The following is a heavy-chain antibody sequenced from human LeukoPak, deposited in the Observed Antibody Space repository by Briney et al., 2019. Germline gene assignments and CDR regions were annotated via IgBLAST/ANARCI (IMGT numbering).Heavy chain of an antibody. V-gene: IGHV1-2*02. Sequence: GASVKVSCKASGYTFTGYYMHWVRQAPGQGLEWMGWINPNSGGTNYAQKFQGRVTMTRDTSISTAYMELSRLRSDDTAVYYCARDTSGYSSGWYDSYYMDVWGKGTTVTVSS. CDR2: INPNSGGT. J-gene: IGHJ6*03. D-gene: IGHD6-19*01. CDR1: GYTFTGYY. CDR3: ARDTSGYSSGWYDSYYMDV.